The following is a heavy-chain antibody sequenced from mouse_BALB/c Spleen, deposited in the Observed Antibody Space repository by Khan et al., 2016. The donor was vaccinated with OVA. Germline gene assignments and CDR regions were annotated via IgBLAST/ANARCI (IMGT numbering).Heavy chain of an antibody. D-gene: IGHD2-1*01. V-gene: IGHV9-3*02. CDR1: GYTFTNYG. CDR3: ARDGGNYVIDD. J-gene: IGHJ2*01. CDR2: INTYTGEP. Sequence: QVQLKESGPELKKPGETVKISCKASGYTFTNYGMNWVKQAPGKGLKWMGWINTYTGEPTYAEEFKGRFAFSLETSASTAYLQISNLKNDDTATYFCARDGGNYVIDDWGQGTTLTVSS.